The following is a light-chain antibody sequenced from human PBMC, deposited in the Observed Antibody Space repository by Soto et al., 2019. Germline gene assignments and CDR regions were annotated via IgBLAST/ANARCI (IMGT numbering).Light chain of an antibody. J-gene: IGKJ1*01. CDR3: QQYNNWPPWT. CDR1: QSVSSN. V-gene: IGKV3-15*01. CDR2: GAS. Sequence: EIVMTQSPATLSVSPVERATLSCRASQSVSSNLAWYQQKPGQAPRLLIYGASTRESGIPARFSGSGSGTEFTLTISSLQSEDFAVYYCQQYNNWPPWTFGQGTKVDIK.